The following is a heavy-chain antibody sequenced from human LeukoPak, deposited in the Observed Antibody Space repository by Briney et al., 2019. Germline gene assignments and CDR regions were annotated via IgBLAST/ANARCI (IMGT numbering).Heavy chain of an antibody. CDR3: ARGMGSSSSDY. V-gene: IGHV1-18*04. Sequence: ASVKVSCKASGYTFTGYYMHWVRQAPGQGLEWMGWISAYNGHTNYAQNLQGRVTMTTVTSTSTAYMELRSLRSDDTAVYYCARGMGSSSSDYWGQGSLVTVSS. J-gene: IGHJ4*02. D-gene: IGHD6-6*01. CDR1: GYTFTGYY. CDR2: ISAYNGHT.